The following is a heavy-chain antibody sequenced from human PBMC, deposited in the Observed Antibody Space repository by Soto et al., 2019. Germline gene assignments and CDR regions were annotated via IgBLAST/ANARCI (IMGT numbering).Heavy chain of an antibody. J-gene: IGHJ4*02. Sequence: GGSLRLSCAASGFTFSSYAMSWVRQAPGKGLEWVSAISGSGGSTYYADSVKGRFTISRDNSKNTLYLQMNSLRAEDTAVYYCAKDYYDSSGTPLYYFDYWGQGTLVTVSS. CDR1: GFTFSSYA. CDR3: AKDYYDSSGTPLYYFDY. CDR2: ISGSGGST. D-gene: IGHD3-22*01. V-gene: IGHV3-23*01.